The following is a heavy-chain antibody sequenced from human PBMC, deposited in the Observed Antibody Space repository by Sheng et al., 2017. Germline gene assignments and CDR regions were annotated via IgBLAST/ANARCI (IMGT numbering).Heavy chain of an antibody. CDR3: ARGLSSTGWYVGVY. CDR1: GFTFSNYY. D-gene: IGHD6-19*01. Sequence: QVQLVESGGGVVQPGRSLRLSCAASGFTFSNYYMHWVRQAPGRGLEWVALISYDGFTKYYADSVKGRFTISRDNSKNTLFLQMNSLRAEDMAVYHCARGLSSTGWYVGVYWGQG. CDR2: ISYDGFTK. J-gene: IGHJ4*02. V-gene: IGHV3-30*04.